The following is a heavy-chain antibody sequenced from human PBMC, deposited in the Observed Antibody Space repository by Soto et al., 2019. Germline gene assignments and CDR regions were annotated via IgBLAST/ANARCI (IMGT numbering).Heavy chain of an antibody. CDR3: ATGTSGWWDFDY. CDR2: FDPEDGET. J-gene: IGHJ4*02. Sequence: ASVKVSCKVSGYTLTELSMHWVRQAPGKGLEWMGGFDPEDGETIYAQKFQGRVTMTEDTSTDTAYMELSSLRSEDTAVYYCATGTSGWWDFDYRGQGTLVTVSS. CDR1: GYTLTELS. D-gene: IGHD6-19*01. V-gene: IGHV1-24*01.